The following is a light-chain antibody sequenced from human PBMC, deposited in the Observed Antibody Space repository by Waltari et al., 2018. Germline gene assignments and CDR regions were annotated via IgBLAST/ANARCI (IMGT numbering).Light chain of an antibody. CDR1: SSDVGQYNL. J-gene: IGLJ3*02. CDR3: YSYAGSAIWV. CDR2: EDN. Sequence: QSALTHPASGFGSPAQSITISCTGTSSDVGQYNLVSWYQQHPGKAPKLRIYEDNQQPSGVSNRFAGSKSGNTVSLTNPGLQAEDEADYYCYSYAGSAIWVFGGGTMLTVV. V-gene: IGLV2-23*01.